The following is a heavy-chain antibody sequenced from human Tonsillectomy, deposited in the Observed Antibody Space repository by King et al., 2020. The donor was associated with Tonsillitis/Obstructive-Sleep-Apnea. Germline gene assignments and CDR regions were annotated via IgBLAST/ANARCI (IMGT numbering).Heavy chain of an antibody. D-gene: IGHD2-2*01. CDR3: ARGGRTATATPHGY. CDR2: INAGNGYT. V-gene: IGHV1-3*01. CDR1: GYTFTSYS. J-gene: IGHJ4*02. Sequence: QLVQSGAEVKKPGASVKVSWKASGYTFTSYSMHLGRQAPGQRLEWMGWINAGNGYTKFSQKFQGKVTITRDTSAGTAYMEVSSLRSEDTAVYYCARGGRTATATPHGYWGQGTLVTVSS.